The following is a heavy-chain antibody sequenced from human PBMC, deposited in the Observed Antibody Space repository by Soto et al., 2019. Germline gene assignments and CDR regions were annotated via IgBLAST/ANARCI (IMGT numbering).Heavy chain of an antibody. V-gene: IGHV4-4*02. CDR1: GGSFTSNNW. CDR2: IYRTGST. Sequence: SETLSLTCAVSGGSFTSNNWWTWVRQPPGQGLEWIGEIYRTGSTNYNTSLKSRVTISLDKSENQFSLKVTDMDPVDTATYYCAHRVNMARGPYNYFGPWGQGTLVTVSS. D-gene: IGHD3-10*01. J-gene: IGHJ5*02. CDR3: AHRVNMARGPYNYFGP.